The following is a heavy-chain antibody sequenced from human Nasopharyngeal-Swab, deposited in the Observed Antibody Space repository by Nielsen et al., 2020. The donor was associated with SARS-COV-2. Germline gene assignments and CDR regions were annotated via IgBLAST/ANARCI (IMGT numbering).Heavy chain of an antibody. J-gene: IGHJ6*03. CDR3: AKLPTAMDETYMDV. D-gene: IGHD5-18*01. CDR1: GFTFDEYT. V-gene: IGHV3-9*01. Sequence: SLKISCTASGFTFDEYTMHWVRQAPGKGLEWVSGISWNSGSIGYADSVKGRFTISRDNAKNFLYLQMNSLRAEDTALYYCAKLPTAMDETYMDVWGKGTTVTVSS. CDR2: ISWNSGSI.